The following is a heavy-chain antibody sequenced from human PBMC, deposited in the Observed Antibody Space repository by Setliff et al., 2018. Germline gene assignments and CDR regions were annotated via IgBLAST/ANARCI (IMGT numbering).Heavy chain of an antibody. CDR1: GYTFTTYD. J-gene: IGHJ4*02. D-gene: IGHD2-2*01. Sequence: ASVKVSCKASGYTFTTYDINWVRRATGQGLEWMGWMNPNSGNTGYAQKFQGRFTMTRNTSISTAYMELSSLRSDDTAVYYCARIPARAAAAYCSSTNCQGGFDQWGQGTPVNVSS. V-gene: IGHV1-8*02. CDR2: MNPNSGNT. CDR3: ARIPARAAAAYCSSTNCQGGFDQ.